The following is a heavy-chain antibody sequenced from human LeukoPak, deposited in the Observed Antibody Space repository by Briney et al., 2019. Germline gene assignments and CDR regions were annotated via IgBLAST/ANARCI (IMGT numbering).Heavy chain of an antibody. J-gene: IGHJ4*02. Sequence: SETLSLTCTVSGGSISSGGYYWSWIRQPPGKGLEWIGYIYHSGSTYYNPSLKSRVTISVDRSKNQFSLKLSSVTAADTAVYYCARDQGNTWSYYFDYWGQGTLVTVSS. CDR1: GGSISSGGYY. V-gene: IGHV4-30-2*01. D-gene: IGHD2/OR15-2a*01. CDR2: IYHSGST. CDR3: ARDQGNTWSYYFDY.